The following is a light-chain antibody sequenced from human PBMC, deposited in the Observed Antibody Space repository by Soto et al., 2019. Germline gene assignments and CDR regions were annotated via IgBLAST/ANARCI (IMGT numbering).Light chain of an antibody. Sequence: EIVLTQSTGTLSLSPGERATLSCRASQSVSSSYLAWYQQKPGQAPRLLIYGASSRATGIPDRFSGSGSETYFTLTISSLEPEDFAVDYCQQYGSSSWTFGQGTKVEIK. CDR1: QSVSSSY. V-gene: IGKV3-20*01. CDR3: QQYGSSSWT. J-gene: IGKJ1*01. CDR2: GAS.